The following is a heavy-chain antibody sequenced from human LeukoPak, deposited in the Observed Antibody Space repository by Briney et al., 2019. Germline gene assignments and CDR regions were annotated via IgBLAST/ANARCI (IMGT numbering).Heavy chain of an antibody. CDR3: ARGLYSGWYVY. CDR1: GYIFTSYH. Sequence: GASVKVSCKASGYIFTSYHMHWVRQAPGQGLEWMGIINPNSGSASYAQAFKGRVTMTRDTSTSTVYMELSSLRAEDTAVYYCARGLYSGWYVYWGQGTLVTVSS. V-gene: IGHV1-46*01. D-gene: IGHD6-19*01. J-gene: IGHJ4*02. CDR2: INPNSGSA.